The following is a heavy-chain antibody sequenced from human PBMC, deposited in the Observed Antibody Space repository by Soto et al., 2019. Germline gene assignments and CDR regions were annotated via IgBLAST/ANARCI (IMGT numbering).Heavy chain of an antibody. V-gene: IGHV3-23*01. CDR1: GFTISSNA. Sequence: LRRSCAASGFTISSNAMYWVRQAPGKGLEWVSGISDRGDSTHYADSVKGRFTISRDTSKNTLYLQLNTLRADDTAVYYCAKDKPGTTSFDYWGQGTLVTVSS. CDR2: ISDRGDST. CDR3: AKDKPGTTSFDY. D-gene: IGHD1-1*01. J-gene: IGHJ4*02.